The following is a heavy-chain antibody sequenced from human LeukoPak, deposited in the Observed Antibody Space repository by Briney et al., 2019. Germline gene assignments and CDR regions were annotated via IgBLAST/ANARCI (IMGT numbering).Heavy chain of an antibody. D-gene: IGHD6-19*01. J-gene: IGHJ4*02. CDR3: AGDRGLLYGSSGCLDS. CDR2: NNPSSGTT. CDR1: GYTFTSYY. Sequence: ASVKVSCKTSGYTFTSYYMHWVRQAPGQGLEWMGLNNPSSGTTGYAQKFQGRVTMTRDAFTSTVYMELSSLTSEDTAVYYCAGDRGLLYGSSGCLDSWGQGTLVTVSS. V-gene: IGHV1-46*01.